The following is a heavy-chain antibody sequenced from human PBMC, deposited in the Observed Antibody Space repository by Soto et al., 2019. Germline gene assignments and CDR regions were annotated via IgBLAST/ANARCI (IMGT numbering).Heavy chain of an antibody. CDR2: IYSGGST. Sequence: PGGSLRLSCAASGFTVSSNYMSWVRQAPGKGLEWVSVIYSGGSTYYADSVKGRFTISRDNSKNTLYLQMNSLRAEDTAVYYCARLNREFGYYYYYMDVWGKGTTVTV. CDR1: GFTVSSNY. J-gene: IGHJ6*03. D-gene: IGHD3-16*01. V-gene: IGHV3-66*01. CDR3: ARLNREFGYYYYYMDV.